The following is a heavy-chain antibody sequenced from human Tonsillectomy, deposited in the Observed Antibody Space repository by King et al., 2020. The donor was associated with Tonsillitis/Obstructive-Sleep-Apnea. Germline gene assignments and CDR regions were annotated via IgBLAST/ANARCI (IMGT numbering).Heavy chain of an antibody. D-gene: IGHD2-15*01. V-gene: IGHV3-33*01. Sequence: VQLVESGGGVVQPGRSLRLSCAASGFTFSSYGMHWVRQAPGKGLEWVAVIWYDGSNKYYADSVKGRFTISRDNSKNTLYLQMNSLRAEDTAVYYCARDPRPISGYCMGGSCHDYWGQGTLGTVSS. CDR3: ARDPRPISGYCMGGSCHDY. J-gene: IGHJ4*02. CDR1: GFTFSSYG. CDR2: IWYDGSNK.